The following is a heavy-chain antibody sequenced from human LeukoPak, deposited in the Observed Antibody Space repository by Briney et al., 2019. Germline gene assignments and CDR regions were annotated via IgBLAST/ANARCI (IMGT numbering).Heavy chain of an antibody. J-gene: IGHJ4*02. D-gene: IGHD3-10*01. Sequence: ASVKVSCKASGGTFSSYAISWVRQAPGQGLEWMGRIIPILGLTNYAQKFRDRVTITADKSTSTAYMELSSLRSEDTAIYYCARDEEGFGESLIGWGQGTLVTVSS. CDR1: GGTFSSYA. CDR2: IIPILGLT. CDR3: ARDEEGFGESLIG. V-gene: IGHV1-69*04.